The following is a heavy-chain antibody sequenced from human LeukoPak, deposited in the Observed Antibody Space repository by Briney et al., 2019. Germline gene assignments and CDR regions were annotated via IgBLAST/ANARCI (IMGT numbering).Heavy chain of an antibody. D-gene: IGHD3-10*01. CDR1: GFTFSSYW. Sequence: PGGSLRLSCAASGFTFSSYWMSWVRQAPGKGLEWVANIKQDGSEKYYVDSVKGRFTISRDNAKNSLYLQMNSLRAEDTAVYYCARHRGVLPWFGEPPGPYYFDYWGQGTLVTVSS. V-gene: IGHV3-7*03. CDR2: IKQDGSEK. CDR3: ARHRGVLPWFGEPPGPYYFDY. J-gene: IGHJ4*02.